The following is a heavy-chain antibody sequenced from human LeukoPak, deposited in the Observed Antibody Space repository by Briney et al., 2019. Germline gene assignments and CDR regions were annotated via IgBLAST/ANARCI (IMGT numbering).Heavy chain of an antibody. Sequence: ASVKVSCKASGYTFTSYGITWVRQAPGQGLEWMGWISAYNGNTNYAQKLPGRVTMTTDTFTSTAYMELRSLRSDDTAVYYCARGRAAASFSGPNWFDPWGQGTLVTVSS. J-gene: IGHJ5*02. D-gene: IGHD6-13*01. V-gene: IGHV1-18*01. CDR1: GYTFTSYG. CDR2: ISAYNGNT. CDR3: ARGRAAASFSGPNWFDP.